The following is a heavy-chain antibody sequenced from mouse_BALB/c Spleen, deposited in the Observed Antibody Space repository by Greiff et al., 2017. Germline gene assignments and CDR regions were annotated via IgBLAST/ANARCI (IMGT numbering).Heavy chain of an antibody. D-gene: IGHD4-1*01. CDR2: IDRANGNT. V-gene: IGHV14-3*02. J-gene: IGHJ2*01. CDR1: GFNIKDTY. CDR3: SRGLTFDY. Sequence: VQLQQSGAELVKPGASVKFSCTASGFNIKDTYMHWVKQRPEQGLEWIGRIDRANGNTKYDPKFQGKATITADTSSNTAYLQLSSLTSEYTAVFYCSRGLTFDYWGQGTTLTVSS.